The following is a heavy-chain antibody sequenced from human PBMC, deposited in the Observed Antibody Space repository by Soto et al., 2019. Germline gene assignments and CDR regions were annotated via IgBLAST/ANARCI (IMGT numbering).Heavy chain of an antibody. D-gene: IGHD6-13*01. CDR2: IDPSDSYT. J-gene: IGHJ6*02. CDR1: GYSFTIYW. CDR3: XRPRRVLSGYYYYGMDV. V-gene: IGHV5-10-1*01. Sequence: PGESLKISCKGSGYSFTIYWISWVRQMPGKGLEWMGRIDPSDSYTNYSPSFQGHVTISADKSISTAYLQWSSLKASDTAMYYCXRPRRVLSGYYYYGMDVWGQGTTVTVSS.